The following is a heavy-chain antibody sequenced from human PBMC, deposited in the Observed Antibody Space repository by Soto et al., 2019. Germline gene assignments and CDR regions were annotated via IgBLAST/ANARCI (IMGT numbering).Heavy chain of an antibody. CDR1: GGSISSSSYY. Sequence: QLQLQESGPGLVKPSETLSLTCTVSGGSISSSSYYWGWIRQPPGKGLEWIGSIYYSGSTYYLPSVKRRVTVGVDTSKTLFSLMLTSVTAADTAVYYGASLHGWGSGNSWGQGTLGSVSS. V-gene: IGHV4-39*01. CDR3: ASLHGWGSGNS. D-gene: IGHD3-10*01. J-gene: IGHJ4*02. CDR2: IYYSGST.